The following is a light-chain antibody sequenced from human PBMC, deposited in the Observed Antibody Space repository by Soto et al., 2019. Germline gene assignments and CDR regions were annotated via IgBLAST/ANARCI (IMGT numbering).Light chain of an antibody. Sequence: QSVLTQPPSVSGAPGQRVAISCTGSSSNLGAGYDVNWYQQVPGAAPRLLIYDNNMRPSGVPDRFSGSKSASSASLAIAGLQAEDEADYYCQSWDTGLSVVFGGGTKLTVL. V-gene: IGLV1-40*01. CDR2: DNN. CDR1: SSNLGAGYD. J-gene: IGLJ3*02. CDR3: QSWDTGLSVV.